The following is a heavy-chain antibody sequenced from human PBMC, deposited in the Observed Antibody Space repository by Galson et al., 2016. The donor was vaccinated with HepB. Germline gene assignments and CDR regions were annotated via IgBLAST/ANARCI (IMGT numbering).Heavy chain of an antibody. D-gene: IGHD3-22*01. CDR3: ARDTYFYDGSGRDY. J-gene: IGHJ4*02. CDR1: GGSFSGYY. V-gene: IGHV4-34*01. CDR2: INYSGST. Sequence: SETLSLTCAVYGGSFSGYYWNWIRQPPGKGLEWIGEINYSGSTNYNPSLKSRVTISVDTSKNQFSLRLSAVTAADTAVYYGARDTYFYDGSGRDYWGQGTLVTVSS.